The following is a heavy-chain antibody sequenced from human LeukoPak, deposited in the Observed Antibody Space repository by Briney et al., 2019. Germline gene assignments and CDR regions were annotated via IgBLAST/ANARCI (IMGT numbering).Heavy chain of an antibody. CDR1: GCTFSNAW. Sequence: GGSLRLSCAASGCTFSNAWMSWVRQAPGKGLEWVSLISGDGVSTFYADSVKGRFSISRDNSKNSLSLEMNSLRTEDTAMYYCARESGKFDYWGQGTLVAVSS. CDR3: ARESGKFDY. J-gene: IGHJ4*02. CDR2: ISGDGVST. V-gene: IGHV3-43*01.